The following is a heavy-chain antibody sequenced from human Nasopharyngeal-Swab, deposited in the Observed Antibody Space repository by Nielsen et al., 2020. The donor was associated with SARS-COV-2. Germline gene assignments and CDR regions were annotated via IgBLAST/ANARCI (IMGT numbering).Heavy chain of an antibody. J-gene: IGHJ6*02. V-gene: IGHV4-39*07. CDR2: IYYSGST. Sequence: PGKGLEWIGSIYYSGSTYYNPSLKSRVTISVDTSKNQFSLKLSSVTAADTAVYYCARSGPHYGMDVWGQGTTVTVSS. CDR3: ARSGPHYGMDV.